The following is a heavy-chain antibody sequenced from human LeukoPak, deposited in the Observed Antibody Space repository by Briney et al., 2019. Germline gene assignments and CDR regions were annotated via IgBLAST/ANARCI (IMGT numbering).Heavy chain of an antibody. D-gene: IGHD3-22*01. CDR3: ARDAYDTPSVRWFDP. V-gene: IGHV3-53*01. CDR1: GFTVSSNY. Sequence: GGSLRLSCAASGFTVSSNYMNWVRQAPGKGLEWVAVIYSGADITYYADSVKGRFTISRDNSKNTLYLQMNSLRAEDTAVYYCARDAYDTPSVRWFDPWGQGTLVTVSS. CDR2: IYSGADIT. J-gene: IGHJ5*02.